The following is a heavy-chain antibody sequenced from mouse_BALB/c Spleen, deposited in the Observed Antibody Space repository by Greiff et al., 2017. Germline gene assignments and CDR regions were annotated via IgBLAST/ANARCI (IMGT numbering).Heavy chain of an antibody. CDR3: VRAIYYYEGWYFDV. Sequence: QVQLQQSGPGLVAPSQSLSITCTVSGFSLTSYDISWIRQPPGKGLEWLGVIWTGGGTNYNSAFMSRLSISKDNSKSQVFLKMNSLQTDDTAIYYCVRAIYYYEGWYFDVWGAGTTVTVSS. D-gene: IGHD1-1*01. J-gene: IGHJ1*01. V-gene: IGHV2-9-2*01. CDR1: GFSLTSYD. CDR2: IWTGGGT.